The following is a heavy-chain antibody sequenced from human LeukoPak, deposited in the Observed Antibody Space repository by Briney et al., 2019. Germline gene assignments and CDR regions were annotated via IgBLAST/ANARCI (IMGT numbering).Heavy chain of an antibody. CDR2: ISGSGGST. CDR1: GFTFSSYA. J-gene: IGHJ4*02. V-gene: IGHV3-23*01. CDR3: ARGLGYCSSTSCNDY. D-gene: IGHD2-2*01. Sequence: GGSLRLSCAAYGFTFSSYAMSWVRQAPGKGLEWVSAISGSGGSTYYADSVKGRFTISRDNSKNTLYLQMNSLRAEDTAVYYCARGLGYCSSTSCNDYWGQGTLVTVSS.